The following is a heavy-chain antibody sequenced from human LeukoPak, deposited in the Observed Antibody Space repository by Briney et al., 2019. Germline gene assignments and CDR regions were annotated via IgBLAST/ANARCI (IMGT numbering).Heavy chain of an antibody. CDR3: ARGKLELRTYYYYGMDV. D-gene: IGHD1-7*01. J-gene: IGHJ6*02. CDR1: GYTFTSYD. CDR2: MNPNSGNT. V-gene: IGHV1-8*01. Sequence: ASVKVSCKASGYTFTSYDINWVRPATGQGLEWMGWMNPNSGNTGYAQKFQGRVTMTRNTSISTAYMELSSLRSEDTAVYYCARGKLELRTYYYYGMDVWGQGTTVTVSS.